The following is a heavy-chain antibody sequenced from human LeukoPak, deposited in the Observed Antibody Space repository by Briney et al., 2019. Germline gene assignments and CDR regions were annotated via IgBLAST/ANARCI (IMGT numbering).Heavy chain of an antibody. Sequence: SGTLSLTCAVSGASFTRDNWWSWVRPSPGKGLEWIGYIYYSGSTNYNPSLKSRVTISVDTSKNQFSLKLSSVTAADTAVYYCARNPKIYYGQDYYYYYMDVWGKGTTVTISS. D-gene: IGHD1-26*01. J-gene: IGHJ6*03. CDR2: IYYSGST. V-gene: IGHV4-4*02. CDR1: GASFTRDNW. CDR3: ARNPKIYYGQDYYYYYMDV.